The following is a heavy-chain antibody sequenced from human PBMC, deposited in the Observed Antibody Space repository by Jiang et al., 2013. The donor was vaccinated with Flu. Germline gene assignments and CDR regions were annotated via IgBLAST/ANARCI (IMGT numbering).Heavy chain of an antibody. D-gene: IGHD2-15*01. CDR1: GFTFHNYG. CDR3: ARDSVRPTPRLDY. V-gene: IGHV3-33*01. J-gene: IGHJ4*02. CDR2: VFYDGNKK. Sequence: VQLVESGGGVVQPGRSLRLSCSASGFTFHNYGMHWVRQAPGKGLDWVAVVFYDGNKKYYGDSVRGRFTISRDNSKNTVYLQMNNLRRPTTRLSYYCARDSVRPTPRLDYWGQGTLVTVSS.